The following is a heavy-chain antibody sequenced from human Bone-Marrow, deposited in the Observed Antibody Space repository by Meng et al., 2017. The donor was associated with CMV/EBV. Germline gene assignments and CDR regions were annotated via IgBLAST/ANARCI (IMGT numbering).Heavy chain of an antibody. J-gene: IGHJ4*02. D-gene: IGHD5-18*01. CDR3: AKAAIQLGTYFDY. V-gene: IGHV3-23*01. CDR1: GFTFSSYG. Sequence: AASGFTFSSYGMSWVRQAPGKGLEWVAGMSGSGDRTDYEDSVKGRFTISRDNSKNTLYLQMNSLRAEDTAVYYCAKAAIQLGTYFDYWGQGTLVTVSS. CDR2: MSGSGDRT.